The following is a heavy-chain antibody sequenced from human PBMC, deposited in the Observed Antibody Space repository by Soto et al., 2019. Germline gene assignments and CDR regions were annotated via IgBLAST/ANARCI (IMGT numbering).Heavy chain of an antibody. D-gene: IGHD3-3*01. CDR2: MNPNSGNT. Sequence: ASVKVSCKASGYTFTRYDINWVRQATGQGLEWMGWMNPNSGNTGYAQKFQGRVTMTRNTSISTAYMELSSLRSEDTAVYYCARGASNYDFWSGYYGSRYYFDYWGQGTLVTVSS. V-gene: IGHV1-8*01. CDR1: GYTFTRYD. CDR3: ARGASNYDFWSGYYGSRYYFDY. J-gene: IGHJ4*02.